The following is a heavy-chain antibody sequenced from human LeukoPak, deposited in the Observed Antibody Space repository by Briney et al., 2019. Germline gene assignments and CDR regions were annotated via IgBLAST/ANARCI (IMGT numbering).Heavy chain of an antibody. CDR1: GFTVSSNY. CDR3: ARDVYDFWSGYSLYYYYYYMDV. J-gene: IGHJ6*03. CDR2: IYSGGST. V-gene: IGHV3-53*01. Sequence: GGSLRLSCAASGFTVSSNYMSWVRQAPGKGLEWVSVIYSGGSTYYADSVKGRFTISRDNSKNTLYLQMNSLRAEDTAVYYCARDVYDFWSGYSLYYYYYYMDVWGKGTTVTVSS. D-gene: IGHD3-3*01.